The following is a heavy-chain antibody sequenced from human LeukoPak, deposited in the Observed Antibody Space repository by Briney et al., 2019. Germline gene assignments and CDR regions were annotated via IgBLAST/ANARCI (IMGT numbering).Heavy chain of an antibody. J-gene: IGHJ1*01. D-gene: IGHD4-17*01. V-gene: IGHV3-53*01. CDR3: ARGYGDYGAYFQH. Sequence: GSLRLSCAASGLTVSSNFMSWVRQAPGKGLEWVSAIYSGGNTYYADSVKGRFTISRDNAKNSLYLQMNSLRAEDTAVYYCARGYGDYGAYFQHWGQGTLVTVSS. CDR2: IYSGGNT. CDR1: GLTVSSNF.